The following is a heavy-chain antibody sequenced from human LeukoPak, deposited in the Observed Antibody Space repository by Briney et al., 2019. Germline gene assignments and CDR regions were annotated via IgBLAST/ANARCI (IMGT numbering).Heavy chain of an antibody. CDR3: ATSTVTTSDFDY. Sequence: ASVKVSCKASGYTSTSYDINWVRQATGQGLEWMGWMNPNSGNTGYAQKFQGRVTMTRNTSISTAYMELSSLRSEDTAVYYCATSTVTTSDFDYWGQGTLVTVSS. CDR1: GYTSTSYD. V-gene: IGHV1-8*01. J-gene: IGHJ4*02. D-gene: IGHD4-17*01. CDR2: MNPNSGNT.